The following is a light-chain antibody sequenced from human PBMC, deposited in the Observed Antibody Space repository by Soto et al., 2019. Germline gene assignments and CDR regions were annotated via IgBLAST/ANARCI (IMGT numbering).Light chain of an antibody. CDR3: QQYGYSPWT. V-gene: IGKV3-20*01. Sequence: EIVLTQSPVTLSLSPGERATLSCRASESVNSAYLAWYQHRPAQAPRLPIYGASSRATGVPDRFSGSGSGTEFTLTINRLEPEDFALYYCQQYGYSPWTFGLGTKVDIK. CDR1: ESVNSAY. J-gene: IGKJ1*01. CDR2: GAS.